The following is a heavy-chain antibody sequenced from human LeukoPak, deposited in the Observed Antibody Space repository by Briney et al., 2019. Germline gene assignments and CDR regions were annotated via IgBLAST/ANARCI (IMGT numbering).Heavy chain of an antibody. CDR2: ISGSGANT. CDR3: AKSSEYNNYGIDY. V-gene: IGHV3-23*01. D-gene: IGHD4-11*01. Sequence: PGGSLRLSFAASGFTFSHYAMSWVRQAPGKGLEWVSGISGSGANTYYADSVKGRFAISRDNSKSTLCLQMSSLRAEDTALYYCAKSSEYNNYGIDYWGQGTLVTVSS. J-gene: IGHJ4*02. CDR1: GFTFSHYA.